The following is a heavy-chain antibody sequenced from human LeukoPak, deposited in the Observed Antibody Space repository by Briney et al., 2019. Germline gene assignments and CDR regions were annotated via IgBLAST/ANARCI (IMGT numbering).Heavy chain of an antibody. CDR2: ISSNGGST. V-gene: IGHV3-64*04. J-gene: IGHJ5*02. D-gene: IGHD3-3*01. Sequence: TGGSLRLSCSASGFTFSSYAMHWVRQAPGKGLEYVSAISSNGGSTYYADSVKGRFTISRDNSKNTLYLQMNSLRAEDTAVYYCAREGPRITIFGVVHNWFDPWGQGTLVTVSS. CDR3: AREGPRITIFGVVHNWFDP. CDR1: GFTFSSYA.